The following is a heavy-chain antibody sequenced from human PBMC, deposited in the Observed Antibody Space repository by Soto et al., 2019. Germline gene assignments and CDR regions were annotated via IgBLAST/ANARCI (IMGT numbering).Heavy chain of an antibody. V-gene: IGHV1-18*01. CDR1: GYTFTSYD. CDR2: ISAYNGNT. J-gene: IGHJ4*02. D-gene: IGHD3-3*01. CDR3: ARVDFGVAHSGY. Sequence: ASVKVSCKASGYTFTSYDINWVRQATGQGLEWMGWISAYNGNTNYAQKLQGRVTMTTDTSTSTAYMELRSLRSDDTAVYYCARVDFGVAHSGYWGQGTLVTVSS.